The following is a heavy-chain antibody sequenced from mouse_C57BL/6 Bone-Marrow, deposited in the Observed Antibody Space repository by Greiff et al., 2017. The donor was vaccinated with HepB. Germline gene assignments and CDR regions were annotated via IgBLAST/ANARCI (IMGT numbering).Heavy chain of an antibody. CDR2: ISSGGSYT. V-gene: IGHV5-6*01. CDR3: ARQAYSNYGAMDY. CDR1: GFTFSSYG. J-gene: IGHJ4*01. Sequence: EVMLVESGGDLVKPGGSLKLSCAASGFTFSSYGMSWVRQTPDKRLEWVATISSGGSYTYYPDSVKGRFTISRDNAKNTLYLQMSSLKSEDTAMYYCARQAYSNYGAMDYWGQGTSVTVSS. D-gene: IGHD2-5*01.